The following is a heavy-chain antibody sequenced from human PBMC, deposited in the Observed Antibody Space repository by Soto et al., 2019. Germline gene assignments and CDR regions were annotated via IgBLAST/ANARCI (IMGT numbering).Heavy chain of an antibody. CDR1: GFSFGDYY. J-gene: IGHJ6*02. CDR3: AREISPPSFNVYNSAVDV. D-gene: IGHD1-20*01. Sequence: QAQLEESGGSLVKPGGSLKLSCAASGFSFGDYYMNWIRQAPGKGLEWIGFISRSGNTIHYAESVRGRFAISKDDAKMSLYLQMNTLRVDDSAIYYCAREISPPSFNVYNSAVDVWGPGTTVPVSS. V-gene: IGHV3-11*01. CDR2: ISRSGNTI.